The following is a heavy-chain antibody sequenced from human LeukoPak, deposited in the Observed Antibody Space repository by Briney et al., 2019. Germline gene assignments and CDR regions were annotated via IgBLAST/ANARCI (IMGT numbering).Heavy chain of an antibody. D-gene: IGHD3-10*01. J-gene: IGHJ4*02. V-gene: IGHV3-23*01. CDR1: GFTFSNYA. CDR3: AKLYIGSYAGIDY. CDR2: ISDSGGFT. Sequence: GGSLRLSCAASGFTFSNYAMSWVRQAPGKGLEWVSAISDSGGFTYYVDSVKGRFTISRGNSKNTLYLQMNSLRAEDTAVYYCAKLYIGSYAGIDYWGQGTLVTVSS.